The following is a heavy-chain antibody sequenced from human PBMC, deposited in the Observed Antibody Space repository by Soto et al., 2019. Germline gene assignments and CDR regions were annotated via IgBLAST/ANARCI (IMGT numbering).Heavy chain of an antibody. CDR2: IYPSDSDT. J-gene: IGHJ4*02. D-gene: IGHD3-3*01. Sequence: GESLKISCKGSGYNFAGYWIAWVRQMPGKGLELMGIIYPSDSDTRYRPSFQGQVTISADKSISSAYLQWSSLRAPDTAMYYCARGGVSTRTFDYWGQGTPVTVSS. CDR3: ARGGVSTRTFDY. V-gene: IGHV5-51*01. CDR1: GYNFAGYW.